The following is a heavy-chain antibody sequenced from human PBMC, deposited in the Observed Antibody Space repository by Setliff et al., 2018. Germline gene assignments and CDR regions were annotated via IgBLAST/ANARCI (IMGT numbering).Heavy chain of an antibody. Sequence: ASVKVSCKVSGYTFTDYYMHWVQQAPGKGLEWMGWMNPNSGNTGYAQKFQGRVTMTRNTSISTAYMELSSLRSEDTAVYYCARGPSPYYDFWSGYYFHYYYYMDVWGKGTTVTVSS. J-gene: IGHJ6*03. CDR3: ARGPSPYYDFWSGYYFHYYYYMDV. CDR2: MNPNSGNT. D-gene: IGHD3-3*01. V-gene: IGHV1-8*02. CDR1: GYTFTDYY.